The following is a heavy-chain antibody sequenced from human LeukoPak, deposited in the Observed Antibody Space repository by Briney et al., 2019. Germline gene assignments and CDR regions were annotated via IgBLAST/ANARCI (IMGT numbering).Heavy chain of an antibody. CDR3: AKGGSSGWFDFFDY. D-gene: IGHD6-19*01. V-gene: IGHV3-30*18. Sequence: GGSLRLSCAASGFTFSTYGIHWVRQAPGKGLEWVAVISHDGTNKYYADSVKGRFTISRDNSKNTLYLQMNSLRGEDTAVYYCAKGGSSGWFDFFDYWGQGTPVTVSS. J-gene: IGHJ4*02. CDR2: ISHDGTNK. CDR1: GFTFSTYG.